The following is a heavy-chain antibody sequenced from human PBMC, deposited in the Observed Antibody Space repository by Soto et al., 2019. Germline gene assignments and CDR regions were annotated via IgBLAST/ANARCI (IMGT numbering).Heavy chain of an antibody. V-gene: IGHV4-34*01. Sequence: PSETLSFTCAVLGGSFRGYYWGWIRQPPGKGLEWIGEINHSGSTNYNPSLKSRVTISVDTSKNQFSLKLSSVTAADTAVYYCARGGRYSSSWYGVYYYGMDVWGQGTT. D-gene: IGHD6-13*01. CDR2: INHSGST. J-gene: IGHJ6*02. CDR1: GGSFRGYY. CDR3: ARGGRYSSSWYGVYYYGMDV.